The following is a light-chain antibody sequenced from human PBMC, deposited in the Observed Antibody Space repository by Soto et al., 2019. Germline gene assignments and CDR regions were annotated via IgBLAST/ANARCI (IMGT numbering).Light chain of an antibody. CDR1: QTVSRF. Sequence: ETVLTQSPATLSLSPGEGATLSCRASQTVSRFFAWYQQKPGQAPRLLIYGVSNRATGVPARFSGSGSGTDFTLSISSLEPEDSGVYYCQQRFTWPLTFGGGTKVEIK. CDR2: GVS. CDR3: QQRFTWPLT. J-gene: IGKJ4*01. V-gene: IGKV3-11*01.